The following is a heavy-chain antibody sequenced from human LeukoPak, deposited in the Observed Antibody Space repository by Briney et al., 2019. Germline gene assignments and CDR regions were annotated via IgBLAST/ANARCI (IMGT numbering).Heavy chain of an antibody. CDR3: ASTPTYYDFWSGYYS. Sequence: SETLSLTCAVYGGSFSGYYWSWIRQPPGKGLEWIGYIYYSGSTNYNPSLKSRVTISVDTSKNQFSLKLSSVTAADTAVYYCASTPTYYDFWSGYYSWGQGTLVTVSS. D-gene: IGHD3-3*01. CDR2: IYYSGST. V-gene: IGHV4-59*01. CDR1: GGSFSGYY. J-gene: IGHJ4*02.